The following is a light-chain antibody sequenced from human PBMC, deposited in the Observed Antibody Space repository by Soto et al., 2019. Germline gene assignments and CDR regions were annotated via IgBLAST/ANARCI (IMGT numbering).Light chain of an antibody. CDR3: SSYTSSSTPWV. Sequence: HSALTQPASVSGSPGQSITISCTGTSSDVGGYNSVSWYQQHPGKAPKLMIYDVSNRPSGVSSRFSGSKSGNTASLTISGLQAEDEADYYCSSYTSSSTPWVFGGGTKLTVL. V-gene: IGLV2-14*01. CDR1: SSDVGGYNS. CDR2: DVS. J-gene: IGLJ2*01.